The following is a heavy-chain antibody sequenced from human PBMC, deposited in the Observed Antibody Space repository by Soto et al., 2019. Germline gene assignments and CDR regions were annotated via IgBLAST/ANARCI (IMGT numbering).Heavy chain of an antibody. Sequence: QVTVKESGPVLVKPTETLTLTCTVSGFSLSNAGLGVSWIRQPPGKALEWLAHIFSNDEKSYSTSLKSRLIISKDTSKSQVVLTMTNMDPVDTATYYCASTYSTSWYWFDPWGQGTLVTVSS. CDR1: GFSLSNAGLG. J-gene: IGHJ5*02. CDR3: ASTYSTSWYWFDP. CDR2: IFSNDEK. D-gene: IGHD6-13*01. V-gene: IGHV2-26*04.